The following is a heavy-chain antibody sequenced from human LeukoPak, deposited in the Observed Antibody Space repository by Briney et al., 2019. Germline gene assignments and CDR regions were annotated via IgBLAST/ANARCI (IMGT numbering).Heavy chain of an antibody. CDR3: ARGDIVVVPAATGNNWFDP. V-gene: IGHV5-51*01. J-gene: IGHJ5*02. CDR2: IYPGDSDT. CDR1: GYSFTSYW. D-gene: IGHD2-2*01. Sequence: GESLKISCKGSGYSFTSYWIGWVRQMPGKGLEWMGIIYPGDSDTRHSPSFQGQVTISADKSISTAYLQWSSLKASDTAMYYCARGDIVVVPAATGNNWFDPWGQGTLVTVSS.